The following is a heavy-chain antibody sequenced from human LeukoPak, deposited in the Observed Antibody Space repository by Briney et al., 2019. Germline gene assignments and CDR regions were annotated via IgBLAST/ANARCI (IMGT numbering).Heavy chain of an antibody. J-gene: IGHJ4*02. Sequence: PGGSLRLSCAASGFTFSSSAMHWVRQAPGKGLEWVAVIPVFDSHKYYADSVRGRFTLSRDNSKNTLYLQLNSLTTEDTAVYYCAKDQGIGFSDFDNWGQGTLVTVSS. V-gene: IGHV3-30*18. CDR2: IPVFDSHK. CDR1: GFTFSSSA. D-gene: IGHD6-19*01. CDR3: AKDQGIGFSDFDN.